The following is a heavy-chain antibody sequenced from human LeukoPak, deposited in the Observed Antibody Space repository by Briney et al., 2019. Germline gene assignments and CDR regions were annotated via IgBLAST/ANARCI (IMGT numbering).Heavy chain of an antibody. CDR2: SYYSGST. V-gene: IGHV4-39*01. D-gene: IGHD5-18*01. CDR1: GGSITSGNYY. CDR3: ARPDQRGYTYGYSAFDI. J-gene: IGHJ3*02. Sequence: PSETLSLTCTVSGGSITSGNYYWGWIRQPPGKGLEWIGSSYYSGSTYYNPSLKSRVTIFVDTSRNQFSLQLNSVTAADTAVYYCARPDQRGYTYGYSAFDIWGQGTMVTVSS.